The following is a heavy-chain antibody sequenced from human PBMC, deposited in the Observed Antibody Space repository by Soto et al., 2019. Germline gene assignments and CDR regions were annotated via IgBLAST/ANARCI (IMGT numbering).Heavy chain of an antibody. CDR3: ARDNYCYDSSGHWGDAFDI. CDR2: IIPIFGTA. J-gene: IGHJ3*02. CDR1: GGTFSSYA. Sequence: QVQLVQSGAEVKKPGSSVKVSCKASGGTFSSYAISWVRQAPGQGLEWMGGIIPIFGTANYAQKFQGRVTITADESTSTAYMELSSLRSEDTAVYYCARDNYCYDSSGHWGDAFDIWGQGTMVTVSS. D-gene: IGHD3-22*01. V-gene: IGHV1-69*01.